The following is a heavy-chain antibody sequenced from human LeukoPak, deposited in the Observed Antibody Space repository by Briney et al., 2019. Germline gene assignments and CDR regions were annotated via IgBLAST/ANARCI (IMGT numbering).Heavy chain of an antibody. CDR2: MKPNSGNT. CDR3: ATELRWKDH. J-gene: IGHJ4*02. V-gene: IGHV1-8*01. D-gene: IGHD4-23*01. CDR1: GYTFTNYD. Sequence: ASVTVSCKASGYTFTNYDINWVRQATGQGLEWMGYMKPNSGNTGYAQKFQGRVTMTRDTSISTAYMELSSLTSEDTAVYYCATELRWKDHWGQGTLVTVSS.